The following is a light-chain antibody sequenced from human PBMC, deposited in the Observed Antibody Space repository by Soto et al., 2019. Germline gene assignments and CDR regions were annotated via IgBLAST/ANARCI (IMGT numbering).Light chain of an antibody. CDR3: QQYNNWPRT. CDR2: GAS. CDR1: QSVSSN. Sequence: ERGMTQSPATLSVSPGERATLSCRASQSVSSNLAWYQQKPGQAPRLLIYGASTRATGIPARFSGSGSGTEFTLTISSLQSEDFAVYYCQQYNNWPRTFGPGTKVDIK. J-gene: IGKJ3*01. V-gene: IGKV3-15*01.